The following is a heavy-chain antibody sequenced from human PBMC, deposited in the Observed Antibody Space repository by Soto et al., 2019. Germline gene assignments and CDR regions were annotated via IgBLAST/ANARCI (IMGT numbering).Heavy chain of an antibody. CDR1: GFTYSSAY. CDR2: IKSKTDGEST. Sequence: EVQLVESGGALVKPGGSLRLSCAASGFTYSSAYMSWVRQAAGKGLEWVGRIKSKTDGESTDYAAPVKGRFTISRDDSKNTLYLQMNSLRAEDTAVYYCAKLEYSSLPEDYWGQGTLVTVSS. CDR3: AKLEYSSLPEDY. J-gene: IGHJ4*02. V-gene: IGHV3-15*02. D-gene: IGHD6-6*01.